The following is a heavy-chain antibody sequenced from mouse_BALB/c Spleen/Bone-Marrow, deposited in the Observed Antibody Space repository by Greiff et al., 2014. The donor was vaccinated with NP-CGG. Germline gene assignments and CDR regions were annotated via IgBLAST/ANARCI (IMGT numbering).Heavy chain of an antibody. CDR3: ARHRAAYYGNLYAMDY. Sequence: DVKLVESGGGLVKPGGSLKLSCAASGFAFSSYDMSWVRQTPEKRLEWVATISSGGSYTYYPDSVKGRFTISRDNARNTLYLQMSSLRSEDTALYYCARHRAAYYGNLYAMDYWGQGTSVTVSS. CDR2: ISSGGSYT. J-gene: IGHJ4*01. CDR1: GFAFSSYD. V-gene: IGHV5-9*02. D-gene: IGHD2-10*01.